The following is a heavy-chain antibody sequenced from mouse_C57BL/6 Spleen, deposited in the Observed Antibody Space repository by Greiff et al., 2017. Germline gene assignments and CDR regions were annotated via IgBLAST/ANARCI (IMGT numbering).Heavy chain of an antibody. V-gene: IGHV14-4*01. J-gene: IGHJ2*01. CDR3: TSYYSNYGPDY. CDR1: GFNIKDDY. CDR2: IDPENGDT. Sequence: VQLQQSGAELVRPGASVKLSCTASGFNIKDDYMHWVKQRPEQGLEWIGWIDPENGDTEYASKFQGKATITADTSSNTAYLQLSSLTSEDTAVYYCTSYYSNYGPDYWGQGTTLTVSS. D-gene: IGHD2-5*01.